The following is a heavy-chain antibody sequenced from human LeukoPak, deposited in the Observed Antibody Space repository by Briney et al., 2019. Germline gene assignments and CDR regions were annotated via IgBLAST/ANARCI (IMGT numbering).Heavy chain of an antibody. CDR1: GFTFSSYW. CDR2: IKQDGSEK. CDR3: ARDRFWQWLVRGPEGGGMDV. J-gene: IGHJ6*02. D-gene: IGHD6-19*01. Sequence: GGSLRLSCAASGFTFSSYWMSWVRQAPGKGLEWVANIKQDGSEKYYVDSVKGRFTISRDNAKNSLYLQMNSLRAEDTAVYYCARDRFWQWLVRGPEGGGMDVWGQGTTVTVSS. V-gene: IGHV3-7*01.